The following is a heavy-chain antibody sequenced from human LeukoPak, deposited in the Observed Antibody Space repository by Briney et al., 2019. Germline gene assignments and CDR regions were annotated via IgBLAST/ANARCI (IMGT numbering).Heavy chain of an antibody. J-gene: IGHJ4*02. V-gene: IGHV3-21*01. CDR2: ISSSSSYI. Sequence: GGSLRLSCAASGFTFSSYSMTWVRQAPGKGLEWVSSISSSSSYIYYADSVKGRFTISRDNAKNSLYLQMNSLRAEDTAVYYCARDVNYYDSSGYYPINYFDYWGQGTLVTVSS. CDR1: GFTFSSYS. CDR3: ARDVNYYDSSGYYPINYFDY. D-gene: IGHD3-22*01.